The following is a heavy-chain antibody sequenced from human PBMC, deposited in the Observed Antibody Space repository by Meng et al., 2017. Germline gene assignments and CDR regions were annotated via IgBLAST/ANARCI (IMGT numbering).Heavy chain of an antibody. CDR1: GYTLTELS. J-gene: IGHJ4*02. CDR3: ATMWRLVGATEGDIPYYFDS. Sequence: ASAMVSCKVSGYTLTELSMHCVRQAPGKGLEWRGGFDPEDDETVYAQKFQGRVTMTEDTSIDTAYMELDSLRSEDTAVYYCATMWRLVGATEGDIPYYFDSWGQGTVVTVS. V-gene: IGHV1-24*01. D-gene: IGHD1-26*01. CDR2: FDPEDDET.